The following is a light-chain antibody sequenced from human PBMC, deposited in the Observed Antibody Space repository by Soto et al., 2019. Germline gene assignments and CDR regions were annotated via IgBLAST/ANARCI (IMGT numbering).Light chain of an antibody. CDR1: SSDVGGYNY. J-gene: IGLJ3*02. CDR3: CSYAGSDTFGAV. Sequence: QSVLTQPRSVSGSPGQSVTISCTGTSSDVGGYNYVSWYQQHPGKAPKLMIYDVSKRPSGVPDRFSGSKSGNTASLTISGLQAEDEADYYCCSYAGSDTFGAVFGGGTKLTVL. CDR2: DVS. V-gene: IGLV2-11*01.